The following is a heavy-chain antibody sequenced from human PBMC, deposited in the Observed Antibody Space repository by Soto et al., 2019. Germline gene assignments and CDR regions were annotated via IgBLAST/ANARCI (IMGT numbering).Heavy chain of an antibody. D-gene: IGHD5-12*01. CDR3: ARGMVATGGDFDY. CDR2: INPSGGST. V-gene: IGHV1-46*01. CDR1: GYTFTNYY. Sequence: QVQLVQSGAEVKKPGASVKVSCKASGYTFTNYYMHWVRQAPGQGPEWMGIINPSGGSTSYTQKFQGRVTMTRDTSTSTVYMELSSLRSEDTAVYYCARGMVATGGDFDYWGQGTLVTVSS. J-gene: IGHJ4*02.